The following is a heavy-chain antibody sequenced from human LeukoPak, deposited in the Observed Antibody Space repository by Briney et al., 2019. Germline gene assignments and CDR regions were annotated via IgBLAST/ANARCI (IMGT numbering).Heavy chain of an antibody. D-gene: IGHD1-26*01. CDR3: ARDGGSGRPYYFDY. Sequence: VKVSCKASGGTFSSYAISWVRQAPGQGLEWMGGIIPIFGTANYAQKFQGRVTITADESTSTAYMELSSLRSEDTAVYYCARDGGSGRPYYFDYWGQGTLVTVSS. V-gene: IGHV1-69*01. CDR2: IIPIFGTA. J-gene: IGHJ4*02. CDR1: GGTFSSYA.